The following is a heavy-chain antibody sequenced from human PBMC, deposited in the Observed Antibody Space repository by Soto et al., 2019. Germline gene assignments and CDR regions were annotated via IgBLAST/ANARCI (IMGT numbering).Heavy chain of an antibody. CDR3: ARDSRDSSSWYGDYYYGMDV. CDR1: GGSISSYY. Sequence: ETLSLTCSVSGGSISSYYWSWIRQPPGKGLEWVANIKQDGSEKYYVDSVKGRFTISRDNAKNSLYLQMNSLRAEDTAVYYCARDSRDSSSWYGDYYYGMDVWGQGTTVTVSS. V-gene: IGHV3-7*04. D-gene: IGHD6-13*01. CDR2: IKQDGSEK. J-gene: IGHJ6*02.